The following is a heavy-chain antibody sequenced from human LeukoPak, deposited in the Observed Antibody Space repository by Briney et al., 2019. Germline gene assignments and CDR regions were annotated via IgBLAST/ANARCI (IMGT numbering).Heavy chain of an antibody. D-gene: IGHD1-26*01. Sequence: PSETLSLTCTASGDSISSGSYYWAWIRQSPGKGLEWIGSIFYGGSTYYNPSLQSRVTISVDTSKNQFSLKLNSVTAADTAIYYCARHEEGELLGWFDPWGQGTLVTVSS. J-gene: IGHJ5*02. CDR2: IFYGGST. CDR3: ARHEEGELLGWFDP. CDR1: GDSISSGSYY. V-gene: IGHV4-39*01.